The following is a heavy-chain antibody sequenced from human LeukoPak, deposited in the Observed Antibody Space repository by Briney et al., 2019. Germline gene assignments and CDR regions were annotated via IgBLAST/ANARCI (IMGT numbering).Heavy chain of an antibody. J-gene: IGHJ4*02. V-gene: IGHV1-2*02. CDR2: INPNSGGT. CDR1: GYTFTGYY. Sequence: ASVKVSCKPSGYTFTGYYMHWVRQAPGQGLEWMGWINPNSGGTNYAQKFQGRVTMTRDTSISTAYMELSRLRSDDTVVYCCARGGYGDYLPDYWGQGTLVTVSS. CDR3: ARGGYGDYLPDY. D-gene: IGHD4-17*01.